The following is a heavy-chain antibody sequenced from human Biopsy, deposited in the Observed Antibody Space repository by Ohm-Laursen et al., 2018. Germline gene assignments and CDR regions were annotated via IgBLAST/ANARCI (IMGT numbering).Heavy chain of an antibody. J-gene: IGHJ5*01. Sequence: GSLRLSCAASGFSFSSYWMHWVRQGPGKGLVWVSRINIDGSTTSYADFVKGRFTISRDNPKNSLYLQMNSLRADDSAVYFCAREQPALSGGGSWFDSWGQGTLVIVSS. V-gene: IGHV3-74*01. CDR3: AREQPALSGGGSWFDS. D-gene: IGHD6-19*01. CDR2: INIDGSTT. CDR1: GFSFSSYW.